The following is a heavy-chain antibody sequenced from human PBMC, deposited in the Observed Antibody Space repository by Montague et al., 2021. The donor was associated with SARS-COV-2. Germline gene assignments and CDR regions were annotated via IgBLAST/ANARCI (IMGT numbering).Heavy chain of an antibody. CDR2: SYYSGST. CDR1: GGSISSYY. CDR3: SRHQPAGGVGP. D-gene: IGHD2-2*01. J-gene: IGHJ5*02. Sequence: SETLSLTCTVSGGSISSYYGSWIRQPPGKGLELIGNSYYSGSTNYNPSLKSRVTISVDTSKNQFSLKLSSVTAADTAVYYCSRHQPAGGVGPWGQGTLVTVAS. V-gene: IGHV4-59*08.